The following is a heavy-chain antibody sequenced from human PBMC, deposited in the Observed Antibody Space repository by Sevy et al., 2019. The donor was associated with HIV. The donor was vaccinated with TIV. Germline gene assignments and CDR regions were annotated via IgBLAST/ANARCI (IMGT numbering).Heavy chain of an antibody. V-gene: IGHV1-46*01. CDR2: INPSGGST. D-gene: IGHD2-21*02. CDR1: GYSFTSYE. Sequence: ASVKVSCKASGYSFTSYEMEWVRQAPGQGLEWMGIINPSGGSTGYAQSFQGRVILTRDTSMDTVYMELNSLRSEDTAVYYCARLRSCGGDCYYFDYWGQGTLVTVSS. J-gene: IGHJ4*02. CDR3: ARLRSCGGDCYYFDY.